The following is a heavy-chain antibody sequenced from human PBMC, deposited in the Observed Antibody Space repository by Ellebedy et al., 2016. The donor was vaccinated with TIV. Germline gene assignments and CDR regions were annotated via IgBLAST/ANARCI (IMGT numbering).Heavy chain of an antibody. Sequence: ASVKVSCKASGYTFTSYYMYWVRQAPGQGLEWMGIINPSAGSTNYAQKFQGRVTMTRDTSKSTVYMELSSLRSEDTAVYYCARGDKYYYDSSGYYYTYWGQGTLVTVSS. V-gene: IGHV1-46*01. D-gene: IGHD3-22*01. CDR2: INPSAGST. J-gene: IGHJ4*02. CDR3: ARGDKYYYDSSGYYYTY. CDR1: GYTFTSYY.